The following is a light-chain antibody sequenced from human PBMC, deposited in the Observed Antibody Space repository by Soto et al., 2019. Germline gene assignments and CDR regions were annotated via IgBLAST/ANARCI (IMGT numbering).Light chain of an antibody. J-gene: IGLJ2*01. Sequence: QSALTQPASVSGSPGQSITLSCTGTSSDIGGYNYVSWYQQYPGKAPKLMIFGVSDRPSGVSNRFSGSKSGTTASLTISGLQAEDEADYYCSSYKTSSTVVVFGGGTKLTVL. CDR2: GVS. CDR3: SSYKTSSTVVV. V-gene: IGLV2-14*01. CDR1: SSDIGGYNY.